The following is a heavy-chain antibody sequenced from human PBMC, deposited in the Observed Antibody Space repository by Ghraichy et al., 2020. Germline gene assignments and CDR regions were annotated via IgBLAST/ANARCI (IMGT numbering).Heavy chain of an antibody. D-gene: IGHD6-13*01. CDR1: GYTFTSYA. J-gene: IGHJ4*02. CDR2: ISAYNGNT. CDR3: ARDVVFIAAGGTALANDY. Sequence: ASVKVSCKASGYTFTSYAVSWVRQAPGQGLEWIGWISAYNGNTNYAQKLQGRVTMTTDTSTSTAYMELRSLRSDDTAVYYCARDVVFIAAGGTALANDYWGQETLVTVSS. V-gene: IGHV1-18*01.